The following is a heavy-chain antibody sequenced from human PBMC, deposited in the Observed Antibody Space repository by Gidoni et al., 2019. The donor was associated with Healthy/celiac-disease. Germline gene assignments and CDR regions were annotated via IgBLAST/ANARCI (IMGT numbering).Heavy chain of an antibody. CDR2: ISSSSSYI. Sequence: EVQLVESGGGLVKPGGSLRLSCAASGFPFSSYSMNWVRQAPGKGLEWVSSISSSSSYIYYADSVKGRFTISRDNAKNSLYLQMNSLRAEDTAVYYCARVRRDYSSSMPDYWGQGTLVTVSS. V-gene: IGHV3-21*01. CDR3: ARVRRDYSSSMPDY. J-gene: IGHJ4*02. D-gene: IGHD6-6*01. CDR1: GFPFSSYS.